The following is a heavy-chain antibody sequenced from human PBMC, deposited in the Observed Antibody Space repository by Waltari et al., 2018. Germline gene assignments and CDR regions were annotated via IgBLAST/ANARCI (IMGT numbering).Heavy chain of an antibody. CDR3: ARDTVDSGYVGFYFDY. V-gene: IGHV3-30*04. D-gene: IGHD5-12*01. CDR2: ISFDGRNK. J-gene: IGHJ4*02. Sequence: QVQLVESGGGVVQPGRSLRLSCAASGFTFSSYAMHWVRQAPGKGLEWVAVISFDGRNKYYADSVKGRFTISRDNSKNTLYLQMNSLRAEDTAVYYCARDTVDSGYVGFYFDYWGQGTLVTVSS. CDR1: GFTFSSYA.